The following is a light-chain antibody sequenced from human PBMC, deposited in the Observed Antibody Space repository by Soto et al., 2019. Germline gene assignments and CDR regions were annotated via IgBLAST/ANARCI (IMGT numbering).Light chain of an antibody. J-gene: IGKJ4*01. V-gene: IGKV3-11*01. CDR1: QSVSSY. CDR2: DAS. Sequence: EIVLTQSPATLSLSPGDRATLSCRASQSVSSYFAWYQQKPGQAPRLLIYDASNRATGIPVRFSVSGSGTDFTLIISSLEPDDFAVFYRQRCNNWPQLTFGGGTKGEIK. CDR3: QRCNNWPQLT.